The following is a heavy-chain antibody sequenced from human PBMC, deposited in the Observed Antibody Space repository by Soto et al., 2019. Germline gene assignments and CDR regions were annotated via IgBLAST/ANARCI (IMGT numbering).Heavy chain of an antibody. D-gene: IGHD3-9*01. V-gene: IGHV1-18*01. CDR3: ATDSPVLRYFDWLSNYYYYYGMDV. Sequence: QVQLVQSGAEMKKPGASVKVSCKASGYTFTSYGISWVRLAPGQGLEWLGWISAYNGNTNYAQKLQGRVTMTTDTTTRTAYMEMRSLSSDDTAVYYCATDSPVLRYFDWLSNYYYYYGMDVWGQGTMVTVSS. J-gene: IGHJ6*02. CDR1: GYTFTSYG. CDR2: ISAYNGNT.